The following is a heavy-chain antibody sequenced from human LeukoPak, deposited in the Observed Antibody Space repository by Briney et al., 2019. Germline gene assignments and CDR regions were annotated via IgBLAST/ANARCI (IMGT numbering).Heavy chain of an antibody. CDR2: IWYDGSNK. D-gene: IGHD6-13*01. CDR1: GFTFSSYG. CDR3: ASGRQLGY. J-gene: IGHJ4*02. V-gene: IGHV3-33*03. Sequence: GGSLRLSCAASGFTFSSYGMHWVRQAPGKGLEWVAVIWYDGSNKYYADSVKGRFTISRDNAKNSLYLQMNSLRVEDTAIYYCASGRQLGYWGQGTLATVSA.